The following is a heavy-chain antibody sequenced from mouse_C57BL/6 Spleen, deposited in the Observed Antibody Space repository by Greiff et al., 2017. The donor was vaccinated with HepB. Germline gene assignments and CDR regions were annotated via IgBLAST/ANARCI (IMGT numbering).Heavy chain of an antibody. Sequence: EVKLQESGAELVRPGASVKLSCTASGFNIKDDYMHWVKQRPEQGLEWIGWIDPENGDTEYASKFQGKATITADTSSNTAYLQLSSLTSEDTAVYYCTGAYFAYWGQGTLVTVSA. CDR1: GFNIKDDY. V-gene: IGHV14-4*01. CDR3: TGAYFAY. CDR2: IDPENGDT. D-gene: IGHD6-5*01. J-gene: IGHJ3*01.